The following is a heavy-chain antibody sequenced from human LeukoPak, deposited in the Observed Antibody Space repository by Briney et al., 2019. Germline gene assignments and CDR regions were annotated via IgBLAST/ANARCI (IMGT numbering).Heavy chain of an antibody. V-gene: IGHV3-48*01. D-gene: IGHD3-10*01. Sequence: GGSLRLSCAASGFTFSSYSMNWVRQAPGKGLEWVSYISSSSSTIYYADSVKGRFTISRDNAKNSLYLQMNSLRAEDTAVYYCARLGPTYGSGSYYNVPRAFDIWGQGTMVTVSS. J-gene: IGHJ3*02. CDR1: GFTFSSYS. CDR2: ISSSSSTI. CDR3: ARLGPTYGSGSYYNVPRAFDI.